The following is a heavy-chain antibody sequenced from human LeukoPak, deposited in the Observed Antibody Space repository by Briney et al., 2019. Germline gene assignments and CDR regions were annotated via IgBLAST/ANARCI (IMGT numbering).Heavy chain of an antibody. CDR2: INPNSGGT. J-gene: IGHJ3*02. D-gene: IGHD3-10*01. Sequence: ASVKVSCKASGYTFTGYYMHWVRQAPGQGLEWMGWINPNSGGTNCAQKFQGGVAMTRDTSISTAYMELSRLRSDDTAVYYCARDQNNVLLWFGEKKAPFDIRGQGTMVTVSS. CDR1: GYTFTGYY. V-gene: IGHV1-2*02. CDR3: ARDQNNVLLWFGEKKAPFDI.